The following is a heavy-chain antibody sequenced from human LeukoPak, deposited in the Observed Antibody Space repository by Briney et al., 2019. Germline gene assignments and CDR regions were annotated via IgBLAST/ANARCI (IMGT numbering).Heavy chain of an antibody. CDR1: GGSISSGGYY. J-gene: IGHJ4*02. Sequence: SETLSLTCTVSGGSISSGGYYWSWIRQHPGKGLEWIGYIYYSGSTYYNPSLKSRVTISVDTSKNQFSLELSSVTAADTAVYYCAREGYYGSGSPYYFDYWGQGTLVTVSS. CDR3: AREGYYGSGSPYYFDY. D-gene: IGHD3-10*01. V-gene: IGHV4-31*03. CDR2: IYYSGST.